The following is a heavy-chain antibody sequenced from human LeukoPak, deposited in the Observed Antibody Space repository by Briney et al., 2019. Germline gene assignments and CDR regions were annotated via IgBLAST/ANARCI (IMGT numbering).Heavy chain of an antibody. V-gene: IGHV3-33*01. CDR1: GFTFSSYG. J-gene: IGHJ4*02. Sequence: GRSLRLSCAASGFTFSSYGMHWVRQAPGKGLEWVAVIWYDGSNKYYADSVKGRFTISRDNSKNTLYLQMNSLRAEDTAVYYCARDGDYGGNSLDYWGQGTLVTVSP. D-gene: IGHD4-23*01. CDR2: IWYDGSNK. CDR3: ARDGDYGGNSLDY.